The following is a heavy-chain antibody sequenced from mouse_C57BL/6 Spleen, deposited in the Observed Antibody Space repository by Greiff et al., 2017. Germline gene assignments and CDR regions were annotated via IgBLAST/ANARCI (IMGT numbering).Heavy chain of an antibody. CDR2: IDPSDSET. CDR1: GYTFTSYW. CDR3: ARTGYFDV. V-gene: IGHV1-52*01. J-gene: IGHJ1*03. Sequence: VQLQESGAELVRPGSSVKLSCKASGYTFTSYWMHWVKQRPIQGLEWIGNIDPSDSETHYNQKFKDKATLTVDKSSSTAYMQLSSLTSEDSAVYYCARTGYFDVWGTGTTVTVSS.